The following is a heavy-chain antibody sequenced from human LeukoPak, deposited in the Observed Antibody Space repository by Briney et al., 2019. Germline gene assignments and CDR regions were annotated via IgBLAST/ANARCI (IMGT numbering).Heavy chain of an antibody. CDR1: GGSISSSNW. Sequence: PSGTLSLTCAVSGGSISSSNWWSWVRQPPGKGLEWIGEIYHSGSTNYNPSLKSRVTISVDKSKNQFSLKLSSVTAADTAVYYCARLGIAAAGTMGTYYFDYWGQGTLVTVSS. CDR2: IYHSGST. J-gene: IGHJ4*02. V-gene: IGHV4-4*02. CDR3: ARLGIAAAGTMGTYYFDY. D-gene: IGHD6-13*01.